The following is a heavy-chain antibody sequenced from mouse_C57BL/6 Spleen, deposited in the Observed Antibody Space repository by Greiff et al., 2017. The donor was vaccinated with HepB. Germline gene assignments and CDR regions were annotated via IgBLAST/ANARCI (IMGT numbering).Heavy chain of an antibody. CDR1: GYTFTSYW. J-gene: IGHJ3*01. D-gene: IGHD2-4*01. Sequence: QVQLQQPGAELVKPGASVKLSCKASGYTFTSYWMHWVKQRPGRGLEWIGRIDPNGGGTKYNEKFKSKATLTVDKPSSTAYMQLSSLTAEDSAVYCCARGGDYDAGFAYWGQGTLVTVSA. CDR3: ARGGDYDAGFAY. CDR2: IDPNGGGT. V-gene: IGHV1-72*01.